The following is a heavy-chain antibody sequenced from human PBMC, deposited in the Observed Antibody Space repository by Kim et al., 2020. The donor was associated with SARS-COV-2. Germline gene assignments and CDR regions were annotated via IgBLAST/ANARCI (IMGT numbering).Heavy chain of an antibody. Sequence: EDSVKGRYAISGDTTKNSLYLQMNSLRAEDTDVYYWARRGMAAAARFDDWGQGTLVTVSS. V-gene: IGHV3-7*01. D-gene: IGHD6-13*01. J-gene: IGHJ4*02. CDR3: ARRGMAAAARFDD.